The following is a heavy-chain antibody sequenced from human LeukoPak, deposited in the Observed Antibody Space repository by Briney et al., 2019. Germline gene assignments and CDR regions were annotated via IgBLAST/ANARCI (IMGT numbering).Heavy chain of an antibody. Sequence: GGSLRLSCAASGFTFSSYAMSWVRQAPGKGLEWVSVIYSGGSTYYADSVKGRFIISRDNSKNTLYLQMNSLRAEDTAVYYCVPRSRGMDVWGQGTTVIVSS. CDR2: IYSGGST. J-gene: IGHJ6*02. CDR1: GFTFSSYA. V-gene: IGHV3-53*01. D-gene: IGHD3-10*01. CDR3: VPRSRGMDV.